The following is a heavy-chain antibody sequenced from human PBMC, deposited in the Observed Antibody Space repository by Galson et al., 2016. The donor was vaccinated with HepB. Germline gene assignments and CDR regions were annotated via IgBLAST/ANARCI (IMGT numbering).Heavy chain of an antibody. CDR1: GFTFSSYW. J-gene: IGHJ5*02. D-gene: IGHD6-19*01. Sequence: SLRLSCAATGFTFSSYWMSWVRQAPGKRLECAANIKQDGSEQYYVDSVKGRFTISRDNAKKSLYLQMNSLRDEDTAVYYCAKDHGNRWLNNWFDPWGQGTLVTVSS. V-gene: IGHV3-7*01. CDR2: IKQDGSEQ. CDR3: AKDHGNRWLNNWFDP.